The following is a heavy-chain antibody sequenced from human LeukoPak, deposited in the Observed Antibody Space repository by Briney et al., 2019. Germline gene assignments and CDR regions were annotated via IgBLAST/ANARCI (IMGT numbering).Heavy chain of an antibody. CDR2: INWNGGST. D-gene: IGHD6-19*01. CDR3: ARALAVADAYYFDY. CDR1: GFTFDDYG. Sequence: GGSLRLSCAASGFTFDDYGMSWVRQAPGKGLDGVSGINWNGGSTGYADSVKGRFTISRDNAKNYLYLQMNSLRAEDTALYYCARALAVADAYYFDYWGQGALVTVCS. V-gene: IGHV3-20*04. J-gene: IGHJ4*02.